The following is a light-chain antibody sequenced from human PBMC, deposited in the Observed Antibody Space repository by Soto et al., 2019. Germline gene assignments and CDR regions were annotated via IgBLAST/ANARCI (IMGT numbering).Light chain of an antibody. V-gene: IGKV1-9*01. Sequence: ILLTQSPSSLSASVGDRVTITCRASQGIDSSFAWYQQKPGKAPKLLIYAASSLQSGVPSRFSGSGSGTDFTLTISSLQPEDFATYYCQQPHDFPITFVQGTKVDIK. CDR3: QQPHDFPIT. CDR1: QGIDSS. CDR2: AAS. J-gene: IGKJ1*01.